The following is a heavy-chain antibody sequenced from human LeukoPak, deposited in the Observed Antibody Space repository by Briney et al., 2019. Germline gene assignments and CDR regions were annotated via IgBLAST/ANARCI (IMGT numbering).Heavy chain of an antibody. CDR3: ARDQDYGDYDFDY. Sequence: PGGSLRLSCAASGFTFSSYSMNWVRQAPGKGREGASSISSSSSYIYYADSVKGRFTISRDNAKNSLYLQMNSLRAEDSAVYYCARDQDYGDYDFDYWGQGTLVTLSS. CDR1: GFTFSSYS. CDR2: ISSSSSYI. D-gene: IGHD4-17*01. J-gene: IGHJ4*02. V-gene: IGHV3-21*01.